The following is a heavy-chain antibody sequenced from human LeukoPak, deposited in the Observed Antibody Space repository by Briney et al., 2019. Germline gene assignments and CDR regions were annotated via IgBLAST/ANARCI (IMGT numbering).Heavy chain of an antibody. D-gene: IGHD3-10*01. CDR2: IYYSGST. CDR1: GGSISSYY. Sequence: SETLSLTCTVSGGSISSYYWSWIRQPPGKGLEWIGYIYYSGSTNYNPSLKSRVTISVDTSKNQFSLKLSSVTAADTAVYYCARDPFMVRGVRQGWFDPWGQGTLVTVSS. CDR3: ARDPFMVRGVRQGWFDP. J-gene: IGHJ5*02. V-gene: IGHV4-59*01.